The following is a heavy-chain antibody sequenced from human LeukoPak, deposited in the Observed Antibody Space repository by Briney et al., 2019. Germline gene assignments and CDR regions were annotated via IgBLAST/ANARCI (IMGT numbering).Heavy chain of an antibody. D-gene: IGHD3-10*01. CDR2: ISSSGSTI. CDR3: ARTRDLDYYYMDV. Sequence: GGSLRLSCAASGFTFSSYEMNRVRQAPGKGLEWVSYISSSGSTIYYADSVKGRFTISRDNSKNTLYLQMNSLRAEDTAVYYCARTRDLDYYYMDVWGRGTTVTISS. CDR1: GFTFSSYE. V-gene: IGHV3-48*03. J-gene: IGHJ6*03.